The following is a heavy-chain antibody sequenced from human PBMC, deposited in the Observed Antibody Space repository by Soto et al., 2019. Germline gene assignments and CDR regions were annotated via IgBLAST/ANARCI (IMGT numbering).Heavy chain of an antibody. CDR3: ARGGSGWAFDY. V-gene: IGHV1-18*01. CDR1: GYTFTNHG. Sequence: QVQLVQTGAEVKKPGASVKVSCKTSGYTFTNHGMSCVRQSPGQGLEWMGWISGYNGNTNYAQKVQGRVTMTTDTSTSTAYIELRSLRSDATAVFYCARGGSGWAFDYWGQGTLVTVSS. D-gene: IGHD6-19*01. J-gene: IGHJ4*02. CDR2: ISGYNGNT.